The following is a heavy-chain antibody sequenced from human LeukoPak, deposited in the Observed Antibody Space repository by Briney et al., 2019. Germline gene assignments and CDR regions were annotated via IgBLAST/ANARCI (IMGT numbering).Heavy chain of an antibody. CDR1: GYTLTELS. J-gene: IGHJ4*02. CDR2: FDPEDGET. D-gene: IGHD3-22*01. V-gene: IGHV1-24*01. Sequence: ASVKVSCKVSGYTLTELSMHWVRQAPGKGLEGMGGFDPEDGETIYAQKFQGRVTMTEDTSTDTAYMELSSLRSEDTAVYYCATGIVLQTYYYDGAWDYWGQGTLVTVSS. CDR3: ATGIVLQTYYYDGAWDY.